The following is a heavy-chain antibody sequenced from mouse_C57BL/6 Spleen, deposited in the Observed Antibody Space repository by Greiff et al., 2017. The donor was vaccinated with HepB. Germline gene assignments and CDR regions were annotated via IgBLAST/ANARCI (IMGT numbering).Heavy chain of an antibody. Sequence: EVKLVESGGGLVQPKGSLKLSCAASGFTFNTYAMHWVRQAPGKGLEWVARIRSKSSNYATYYADSVKDRFTISRDYSQSMLYLQMNNLKTEDTEMYYWVRDYYGSSSPAWFAYWGQGTLVTVSA. CDR1: GFTFNTYA. D-gene: IGHD1-1*01. CDR2: IRSKSSNYAT. J-gene: IGHJ3*01. V-gene: IGHV10-3*01. CDR3: VRDYYGSSSPAWFAY.